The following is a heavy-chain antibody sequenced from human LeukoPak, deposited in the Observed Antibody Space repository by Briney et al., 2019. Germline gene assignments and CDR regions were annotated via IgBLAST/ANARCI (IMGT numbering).Heavy chain of an antibody. CDR3: ARHGLHNYYYYYMDV. Sequence: KPSETLSLTCTVSGGSISSYYWSWIRQPPGKGLEWIGYIYYSGSTYYNPSLKSRVTISVDTSKNQFSLKLSSVTAADTAVYYCARHGLHNYYYYYMDVWGKGTTVTVSS. CDR2: IYYSGST. CDR1: GGSISSYY. D-gene: IGHD2-15*01. J-gene: IGHJ6*03. V-gene: IGHV4-59*08.